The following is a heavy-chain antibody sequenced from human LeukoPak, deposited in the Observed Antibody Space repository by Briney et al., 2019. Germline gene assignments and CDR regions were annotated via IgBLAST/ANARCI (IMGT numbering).Heavy chain of an antibody. J-gene: IGHJ4*02. D-gene: IGHD3-22*01. CDR1: GYTLTELS. CDR2: FDPEDGET. Sequence: GASVKVSCKVSGYTLTELSMHWVRQAPGKGLEWMGGFDPEDGETIYAQKFQGRVTMTEDTSTDTAYMELSSLRSEDTAVYYCATCPPQYYYDSSGYFTWGQGTLVTVSS. CDR3: ATCPPQYYYDSSGYFT. V-gene: IGHV1-24*01.